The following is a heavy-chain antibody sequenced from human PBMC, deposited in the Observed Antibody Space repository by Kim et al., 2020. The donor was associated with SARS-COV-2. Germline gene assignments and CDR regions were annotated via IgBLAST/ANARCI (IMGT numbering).Heavy chain of an antibody. CDR2: ISHSGST. CDR3: ARGRAVGALAGMDL. V-gene: IGHV4-34*01. CDR1: GQSIRGFY. Sequence: SETLSLTCAVYGQSIRGFYWSWIRQSPGKGLEWIGEISHSGSTNYNPSLESRLILSVDTSKDQISLRLNSLTAADAAVYFCARGRAVGALAGMDLWGQGTPLTVST. J-gene: IGHJ5*02. D-gene: IGHD6-19*01.